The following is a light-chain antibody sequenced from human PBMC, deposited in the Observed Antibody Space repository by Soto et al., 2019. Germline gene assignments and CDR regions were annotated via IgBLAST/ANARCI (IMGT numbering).Light chain of an antibody. CDR2: KAS. CDR1: QSIKNW. V-gene: IGKV1-5*03. J-gene: IGKJ1*01. Sequence: DIQMTPSPSTLSASVGDIVNITCRASQSIKNWLAWYQQKPGKAPKLLIYKASGLENGVPSRFSGSGSGTEFTLTITSLQPDDFATYYCKQCYTYWTFGQGTKVAIK. CDR3: KQCYTYWT.